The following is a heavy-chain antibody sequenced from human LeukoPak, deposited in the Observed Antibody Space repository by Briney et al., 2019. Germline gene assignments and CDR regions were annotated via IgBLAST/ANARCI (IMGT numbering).Heavy chain of an antibody. CDR1: GGSSSSFY. V-gene: IGHV4-59*08. CDR2: TDYSGST. Sequence: SETLSLTCTVSGGSSSSFYWTWIRQPPGKGLEWIAYTDYSGSTNYNPSLKSRVTISLDTSKKQFSLKLTSVTAADTAVYYCARPSSRGIITPFDFWGQGTLVTVSS. D-gene: IGHD3-10*01. J-gene: IGHJ4*02. CDR3: ARPSSRGIITPFDF.